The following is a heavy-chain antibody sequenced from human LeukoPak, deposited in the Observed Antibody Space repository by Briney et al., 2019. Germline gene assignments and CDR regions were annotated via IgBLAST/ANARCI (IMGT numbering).Heavy chain of an antibody. CDR2: INHSGST. D-gene: IGHD4-17*01. CDR3: ARGRGDDGLYYFDY. CDR1: GGSFSGYY. Sequence: SETLSLTCAVYGGSFSGYYWSWIRQPPGKGLEWIGEINHSGSTNYNPSLKSRVTISVDTSKNQFSLKLSSVTAADMAVYYCARGRGDDGLYYFDYWGQGTLVTVSS. V-gene: IGHV4-34*01. J-gene: IGHJ4*02.